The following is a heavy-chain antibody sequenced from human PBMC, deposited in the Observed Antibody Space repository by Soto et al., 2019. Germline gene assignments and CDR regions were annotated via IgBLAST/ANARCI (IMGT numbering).Heavy chain of an antibody. V-gene: IGHV4-31*03. CDR2: IFYSGST. CDR3: ARKYYYDSSGYYPPDAFNI. CDR1: GGSISSGGYY. Sequence: SETLSLTCTVSGGSISSGGYYWSWIRQHPGKGLEWIGFIFYSGSTSYNPSLKSRVTISVDTSKNQFSLRLSSVTAADTVVYYCARKYYYDSSGYYPPDAFNIWGQGTMVTVSS. D-gene: IGHD3-22*01. J-gene: IGHJ3*02.